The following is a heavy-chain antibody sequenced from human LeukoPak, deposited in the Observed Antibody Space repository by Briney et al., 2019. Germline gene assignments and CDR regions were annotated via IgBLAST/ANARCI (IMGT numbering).Heavy chain of an antibody. CDR1: GFTFSSYW. Sequence: QPGGSLRLSCAASGFTFSSYWMHWVRQAPGKGLVWVSHINSDGSSTSYADSVKGRFTISRDNAKNTLYLQMNSLRAEDTAVYYCARDFYYGSGSQDYWGQGTLVTVSS. V-gene: IGHV3-74*01. CDR2: INSDGSST. J-gene: IGHJ4*02. CDR3: ARDFYYGSGSQDY. D-gene: IGHD3-10*01.